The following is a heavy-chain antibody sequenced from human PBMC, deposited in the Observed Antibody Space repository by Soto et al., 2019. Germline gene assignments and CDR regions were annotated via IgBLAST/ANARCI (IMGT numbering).Heavy chain of an antibody. CDR3: SSDHCTNGVCRGYYFDY. Sequence: EVQLVESGGGLVQPGGSLRLSCAASGFTFSSYWMHWVRQAPGKGLVWVSRINSDGSSTTYADSVKGRFTISRDNAKNTLYLQMNSLRAEDTAVYYCSSDHCTNGVCRGYYFDYWGQGTLVTVSS. J-gene: IGHJ4*02. D-gene: IGHD2-8*01. CDR2: INSDGSST. CDR1: GFTFSSYW. V-gene: IGHV3-74*01.